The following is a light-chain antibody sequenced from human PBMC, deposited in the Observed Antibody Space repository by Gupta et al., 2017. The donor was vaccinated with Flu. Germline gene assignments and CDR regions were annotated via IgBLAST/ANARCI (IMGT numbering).Light chain of an antibody. CDR3: QQGVNSPFT. J-gene: IGKJ3*01. CDR2: GAS. Sequence: DIQMTQSPSSLSASVGDTVTITCRASQSISGYLNWYQHKPGKAPELLIYGASNLQSGVPSRFGGSASGTDFTLTINRLQPEDFATYYCQQGVNSPFTFGRGTKVDIK. V-gene: IGKV1-39*01. CDR1: QSISGY.